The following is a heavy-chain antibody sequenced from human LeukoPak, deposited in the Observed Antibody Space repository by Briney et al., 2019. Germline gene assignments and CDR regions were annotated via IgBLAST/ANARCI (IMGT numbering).Heavy chain of an antibody. CDR1: GFTFSSYA. J-gene: IGHJ6*02. CDR3: AVTTTVVHYYYYYGMDV. V-gene: IGHV3-23*01. Sequence: GGSLRLSCAASGFTFSSYAMSWVRQAPGKGLEWVSAISGSGDSTYFADSVKGRFTISRDNSKNTLYLQMNSLRAEDTAVYYCAVTTTVVHYYYYYGMDVWGQGTTVTVSS. CDR2: ISGSGDST. D-gene: IGHD4-17*01.